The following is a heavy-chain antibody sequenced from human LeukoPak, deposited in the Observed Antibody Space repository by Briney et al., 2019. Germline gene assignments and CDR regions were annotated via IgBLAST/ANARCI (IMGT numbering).Heavy chain of an antibody. CDR2: IRSKPQSYAT. J-gene: IGHJ4*02. CDR3: TRVGPSTVVDY. V-gene: IGHV3-73*01. Sequence: GGSLRLSCAASGFTFSDSAIHWVRQASGKGLAWVGRIRSKPQSYATAYDESLKGRFTISRDDSKNTAYLQMSSLKIEDTAVYYCTRVGPSTVVDYWGQGTQVTVSS. D-gene: IGHD1-26*01. CDR1: GFTFSDSA.